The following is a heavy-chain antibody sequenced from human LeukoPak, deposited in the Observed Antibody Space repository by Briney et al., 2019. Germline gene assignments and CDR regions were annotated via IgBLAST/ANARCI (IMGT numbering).Heavy chain of an antibody. J-gene: IGHJ4*02. Sequence: GRSLRLSCAASGFTFSNYDIHWVRQAPGKGLEWVAVISYDGSNECYADSVKGRFTISRDNSKNTLYLQMNSLRAEDTAVYYCTLVTVASTFDYWGQGTLVTVSS. CDR1: GFTFSNYD. CDR2: ISYDGSNE. CDR3: TLVTVASTFDY. D-gene: IGHD6-19*01. V-gene: IGHV3-30*03.